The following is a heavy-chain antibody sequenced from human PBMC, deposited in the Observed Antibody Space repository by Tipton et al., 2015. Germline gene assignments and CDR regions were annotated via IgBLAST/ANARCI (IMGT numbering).Heavy chain of an antibody. Sequence: TLSLTCTVSDGSISSYYWSWIRQPPGKGLEWIGYIYYSGSTNYNPSLKSRVTISVDTSNKQISLNLDSVTAADTAVYYCARSDVERNTVFVFEIWGPGTMVPVSS. CDR3: ARSDVERNTVFVFEI. CDR2: IYYSGST. J-gene: IGHJ3*02. V-gene: IGHV4-59*01. D-gene: IGHD3-10*01. CDR1: DGSISSYY.